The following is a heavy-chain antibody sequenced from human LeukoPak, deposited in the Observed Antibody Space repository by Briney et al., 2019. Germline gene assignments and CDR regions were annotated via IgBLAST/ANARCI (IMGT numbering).Heavy chain of an antibody. CDR3: ATESYGGA. CDR2: TYSSGST. CDR1: DFTVSSNS. D-gene: IGHD1-26*01. V-gene: IGHV3-53*01. Sequence: TGGSLRLSCAASDFTVSSNSMSWVRQAPGKGLEWVSVTYSSGSTYYADSVKGRFTISRDSSKNTLYLQMNSLRAEDTAVYYCATESYGGAWGQGTLVTVSS. J-gene: IGHJ4*02.